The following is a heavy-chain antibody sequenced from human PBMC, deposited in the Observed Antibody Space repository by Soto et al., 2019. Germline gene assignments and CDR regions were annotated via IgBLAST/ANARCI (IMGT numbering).Heavy chain of an antibody. CDR2: ISGSGTAT. V-gene: IGHV3-23*01. CDR3: ASWHLQEHAYDV. J-gene: IGHJ3*01. Sequence: EVKLLESGGGLVQPGGSMRLSCEASGFPFWTYSMSWVRQAPRKGLEWVSGISGSGTATYYTDSVKGRFTVSRDNSKTIVYLQMDSLRPDDTAVYYCASWHLQEHAYDVWGQGTTVTVSS. D-gene: IGHD4-4*01. CDR1: GFPFWTYS.